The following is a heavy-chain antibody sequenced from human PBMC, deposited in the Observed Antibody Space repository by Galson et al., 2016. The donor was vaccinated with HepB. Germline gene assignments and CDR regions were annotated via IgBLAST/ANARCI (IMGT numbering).Heavy chain of an antibody. CDR3: ARGKAAILDYHYYGMDV. V-gene: IGHV3-30-3*01. D-gene: IGHD2-15*01. CDR2: ISYDGSNA. J-gene: IGHJ6*02. Sequence: SLRLSCAASGFTLSNYAIHWVRQAPGKGLEWVAVISYDGSNAYQADSVKGRFTISRDKSRDTVHLQMTSPRGDDTAIYYSARGKAAILDYHYYGMDVWGRGTAVTVSS. CDR1: GFTLSNYA.